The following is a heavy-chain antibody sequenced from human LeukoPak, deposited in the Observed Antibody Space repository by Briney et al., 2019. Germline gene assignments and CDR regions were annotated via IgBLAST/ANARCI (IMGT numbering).Heavy chain of an antibody. V-gene: IGHV1-69*04. J-gene: IGHJ5*02. CDR1: GGTFSSYA. CDR3: ARSSSGVVTAIPNWFDP. CDR2: IIPILGIA. D-gene: IGHD2-21*02. Sequence: SVKVSCKASGGTFSSYAISWVRQAPGQGLEWMGRIIPILGIANYAQKFQGRVTITADKSTSTAYMKLSSLRSEDTAVYYCARSSSGVVTAIPNWFDPWGQGTLVTVSS.